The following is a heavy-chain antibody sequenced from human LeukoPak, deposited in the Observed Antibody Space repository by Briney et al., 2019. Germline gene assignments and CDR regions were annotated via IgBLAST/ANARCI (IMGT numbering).Heavy chain of an antibody. Sequence: GGSLRLSCVASGFPSNKNAMHWVRQGPGKGLEWVAYIAHHGNDKYYADSVKGRFTISRDNSKRTLYLQLNSLRLDDTAVYYCAKDGAWSCTDWGQGALVTVSS. CDR2: IAHHGNDK. V-gene: IGHV3-30*02. CDR3: AKDGAWSCTD. D-gene: IGHD2-21*02. J-gene: IGHJ4*02. CDR1: GFPSNKNA.